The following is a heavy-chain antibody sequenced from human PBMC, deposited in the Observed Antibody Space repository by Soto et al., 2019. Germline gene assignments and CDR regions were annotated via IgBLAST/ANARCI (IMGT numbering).Heavy chain of an antibody. D-gene: IGHD6-13*01. CDR2: IYYSGST. Sequence: ASETLSLTCTVSGGSISSSSYYWGWIRQPPGKGLEWIGSIYYSGSTYYNPSLKSRVTISVDTSKNQFSLKLSSVTAADTAVYYCARLVAAAGRGVGVDYWGQGTLVTVSS. CDR1: GGSISSSSYY. CDR3: ARLVAAAGRGVGVDY. V-gene: IGHV4-39*01. J-gene: IGHJ4*02.